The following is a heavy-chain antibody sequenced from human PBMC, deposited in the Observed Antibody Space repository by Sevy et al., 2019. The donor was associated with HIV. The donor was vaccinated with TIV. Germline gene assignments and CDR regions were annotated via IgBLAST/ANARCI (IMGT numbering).Heavy chain of an antibody. Sequence: GGSLRLSCAASGFTFSNAWMSWVRQAPGMGLEWVGRIKSKTDGGTTDYAAPVKGRFTISRDDSKNTLYLQMNSLKTEDTAVYYCTTDMYYYDSSGYPQAFDIWGHGTMVTVSS. CDR1: GFTFSNAW. J-gene: IGHJ3*02. CDR3: TTDMYYYDSSGYPQAFDI. CDR2: IKSKTDGGTT. D-gene: IGHD3-22*01. V-gene: IGHV3-15*01.